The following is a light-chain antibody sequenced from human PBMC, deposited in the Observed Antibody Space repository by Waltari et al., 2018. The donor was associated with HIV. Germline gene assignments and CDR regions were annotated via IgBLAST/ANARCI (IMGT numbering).Light chain of an antibody. CDR1: SRYVGGYKD. Sequence: QSALTQPASLSGSPRQAITISCTGTSRYVGGYKDVSCYQHQPGKAPKLMIYDVSTRQSGVSIRFSSSQSGYAAALSTLGLMPEDEAIYYWTSYTTSSTQVIFGGGTKPPVL. CDR3: TSYTTSSTQVI. V-gene: IGLV2-14*03. CDR2: DVS. J-gene: IGLJ2*01.